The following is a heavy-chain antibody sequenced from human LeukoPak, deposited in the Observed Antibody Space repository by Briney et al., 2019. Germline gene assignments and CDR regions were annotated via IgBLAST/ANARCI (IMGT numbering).Heavy chain of an antibody. CDR2: INPSGGST. J-gene: IGHJ3*02. CDR1: GYTFTSYY. D-gene: IGHD5-18*01. Sequence: ASVKVSCKASGYTFTSYYMHWARQAPGQGLEWMGLINPSGGSTSYAQKFQGRVTMTRDTSTSTVYMELSSLRSEDTAVYYCARDPAKDTAMVDDAFDIWGQGTMVTVSS. CDR3: ARDPAKDTAMVDDAFDI. V-gene: IGHV1-46*01.